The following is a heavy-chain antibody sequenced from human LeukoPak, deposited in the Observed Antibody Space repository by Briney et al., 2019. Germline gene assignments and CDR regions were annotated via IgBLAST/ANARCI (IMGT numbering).Heavy chain of an antibody. J-gene: IGHJ6*03. CDR3: ARTYCGGDCRGYYYHYYMDV. D-gene: IGHD2-21*02. CDR1: GGSTSSGSYY. V-gene: IGHV4-39*07. CDR2: IYYSGTT. Sequence: SEALSLTCTVSGGSTSSGSYYWVWIRQPPGKGLEWIGTIYYSGTTYYNPSLKSRVTISVDTSKKQFSLKLSSVTAADTAVYYCARTYCGGDCRGYYYHYYMDVWGKGTTVTISS.